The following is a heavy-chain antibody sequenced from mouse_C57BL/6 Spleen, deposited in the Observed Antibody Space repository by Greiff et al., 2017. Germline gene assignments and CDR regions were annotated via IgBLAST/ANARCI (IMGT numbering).Heavy chain of an antibody. D-gene: IGHD2-5*01. CDR3: ARGSNYVPDWYFDV. Sequence: VQLQQPGAELVKPGASVKMSCKASGYTFTSYWITWVKQRPGQGLEWIGDIYPGSGSTNYNEKFKSKATLTVDTSSSTAYMQLSSLTSEDSAVYYCARGSNYVPDWYFDVWGTGTTVTVSS. J-gene: IGHJ1*03. V-gene: IGHV1-55*01. CDR1: GYTFTSYW. CDR2: IYPGSGST.